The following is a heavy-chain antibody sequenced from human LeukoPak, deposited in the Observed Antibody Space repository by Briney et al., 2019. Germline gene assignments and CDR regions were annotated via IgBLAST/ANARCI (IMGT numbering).Heavy chain of an antibody. CDR2: INSDGSTT. CDR3: TRMGSSSEGWFDP. D-gene: IGHD6-6*01. V-gene: IGHV3-74*01. Sequence: PGGSLRLSCAASGFTFTNHWMHWVRQAPGKGLVWVSRINSDGSTTTYADSVKGRFTISRDNAKNSLYLQMNSLRAEDTAVYYCTRMGSSSEGWFDPWGQGTLVTVSS. J-gene: IGHJ5*02. CDR1: GFTFTNHW.